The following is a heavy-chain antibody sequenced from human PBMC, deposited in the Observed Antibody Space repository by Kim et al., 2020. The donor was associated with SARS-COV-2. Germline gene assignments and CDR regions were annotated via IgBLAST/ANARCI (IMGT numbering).Heavy chain of an antibody. CDR3: AKTQSDGYNYFPFDY. CDR2: ISGSGGGGGA. J-gene: IGHJ4*02. V-gene: IGHV3-23*01. CDR1: GFTFRSYA. Sequence: GGSLRLSCVTSGFTFRSYAMSWVRQAPGKGLEWVSSISGSGGGGGAYTAGSVKGRFTISRDDSRNTLYLQMSGLRAEDAATYFCAKTQSDGYNYFPFDYWGQGDLVTVSS. D-gene: IGHD3-22*01.